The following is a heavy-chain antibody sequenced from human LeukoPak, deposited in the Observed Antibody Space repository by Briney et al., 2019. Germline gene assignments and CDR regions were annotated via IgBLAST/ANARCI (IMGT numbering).Heavy chain of an antibody. CDR3: ARVTAVAGTSVGVDA. V-gene: IGHV3-21*01. CDR2: ISSSSSYI. J-gene: IGHJ4*02. Sequence: PGGSLRLSCAASEFIFSRFWMSWDRQAPGKGLEWVSSISSSSSYIYYADSVKGRFTISRDNAKNSLYLQMNSLRAEDTAVYYRARVTAVAGTSVGVDAWGQGILVTVS. CDR1: EFIFSRFW. D-gene: IGHD6-19*01.